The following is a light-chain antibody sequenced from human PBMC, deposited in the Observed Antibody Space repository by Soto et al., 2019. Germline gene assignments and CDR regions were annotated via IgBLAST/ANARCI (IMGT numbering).Light chain of an antibody. V-gene: IGKV1-39*01. Sequence: DIQMTQSPTSLSASVGDGVTNTCRARQSSAHYLNWYQQKPGKAPRLLIYLTSNLQTGVPSRFSGSGSGTDFTLTISSLQPEDFATYYCQQSYSIPWTFGQGTKVDIK. CDR2: LTS. J-gene: IGKJ1*01. CDR1: QSSAHY. CDR3: QQSYSIPWT.